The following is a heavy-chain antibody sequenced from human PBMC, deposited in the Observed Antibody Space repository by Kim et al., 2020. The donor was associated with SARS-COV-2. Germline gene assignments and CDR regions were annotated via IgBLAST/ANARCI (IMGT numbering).Heavy chain of an antibody. CDR1: GYTFTSYG. J-gene: IGHJ4*02. CDR2: ISAYNGNT. CDR3: ARDSWDDYGDYDTPRNFDY. D-gene: IGHD4-17*01. Sequence: ASVKVSCKASGYTFTSYGISWVRQAPGQGLEWMGWISAYNGNTNYAQKLQGRVTMTTDTSTSTAYMELRSLRSDDTAVYYCARDSWDDYGDYDTPRNFDYWGQGTLVTVSS. V-gene: IGHV1-18*01.